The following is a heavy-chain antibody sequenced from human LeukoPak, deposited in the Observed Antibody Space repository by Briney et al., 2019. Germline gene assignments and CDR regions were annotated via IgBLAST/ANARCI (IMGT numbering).Heavy chain of an antibody. J-gene: IGHJ4*02. D-gene: IGHD3-10*01. CDR2: INHSGST. CDR3: ARGRPTVHY. Sequence: PSETLSLTCAVYGGSFSGYYWSWIRQPPGKGLEWIGEINHSGSTNYNPSLKSRVTISVDTSKNQFSLKLSSVTAADTAVYYCARGRPTVHYWGQGTLVTVSS. CDR1: GGSFSGYY. V-gene: IGHV4-34*01.